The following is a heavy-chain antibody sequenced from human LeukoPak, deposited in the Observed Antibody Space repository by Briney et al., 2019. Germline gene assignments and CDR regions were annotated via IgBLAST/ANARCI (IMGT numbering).Heavy chain of an antibody. D-gene: IGHD1-14*01. CDR3: ARHKSGIDWFDP. V-gene: IGHV4-34*01. CDR2: INHSGST. J-gene: IGHJ5*02. Sequence: PSETLSLTCAVYGGSFSGYYWSWIRQPPGKGLEWIGEINHSGSTNYNPSLKSRVTISVGTSENQFSLRVTSVTAADTALYYCARHKSGIDWFDPWGQGTLVTVSS. CDR1: GGSFSGYY.